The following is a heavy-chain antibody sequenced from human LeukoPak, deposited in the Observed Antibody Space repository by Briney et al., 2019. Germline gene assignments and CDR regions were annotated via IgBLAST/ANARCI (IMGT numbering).Heavy chain of an antibody. Sequence: PGGSLRLSCAASGFTFSSYSMNWVRQAPGKGLEWVSSISSSSSYIYYADSVKGRFTISRDNAKNSLYLQMNSLRAEDTAVYYCARSSDSGYDSPSDYWGQGTLVTVSS. CDR2: ISSSSSYI. CDR3: ARSSDSGYDSPSDY. D-gene: IGHD5-12*01. J-gene: IGHJ4*02. V-gene: IGHV3-21*03. CDR1: GFTFSSYS.